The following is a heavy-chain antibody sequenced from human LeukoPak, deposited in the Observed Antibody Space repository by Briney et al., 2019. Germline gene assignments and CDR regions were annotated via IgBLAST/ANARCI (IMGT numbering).Heavy chain of an antibody. Sequence: SETLSLTCTVSGGSISSGSYYWSWIRQPPGKGLEWIGYIYHSGSTYYNPSLKSRVTISVDRSKNQFSLKLSSVTAADTAVYYCATGGDFWSGYYQHWGQGTLVTVSS. J-gene: IGHJ1*01. CDR2: IYHSGST. CDR3: ATGGDFWSGYYQH. V-gene: IGHV4-30-2*01. D-gene: IGHD3-3*01. CDR1: GGSISSGSYY.